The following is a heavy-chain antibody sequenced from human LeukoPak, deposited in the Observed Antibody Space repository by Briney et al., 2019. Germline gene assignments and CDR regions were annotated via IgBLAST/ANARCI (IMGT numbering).Heavy chain of an antibody. V-gene: IGHV4-34*01. J-gene: IGHJ3*02. CDR2: INHSGST. Sequence: SETLSLTCAVYGGSFSGYYWSWIRQPPGKGLEWIGEINHSGSTNYNPSPKSRVTISVDTSKNQFSLKLSSVTAADTAVYYCASTLFESEAFDIWGQGTMVTVSS. CDR3: ASTLFESEAFDI. D-gene: IGHD2-21*01. CDR1: GGSFSGYY.